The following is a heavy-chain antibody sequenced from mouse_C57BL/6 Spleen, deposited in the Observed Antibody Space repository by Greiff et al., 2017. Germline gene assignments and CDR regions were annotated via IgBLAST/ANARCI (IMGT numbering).Heavy chain of an antibody. J-gene: IGHJ2*01. CDR2: IDPSDSYT. CDR1: GYTFTSYW. CDR3: ARRGYGSLDY. V-gene: IGHV1-69*01. Sequence: QVQLQQPGAELVMPGASVKLSCKASGYTFTSYWMHWVKQRPGQGLEWIGEIDPSDSYTNYNQKFKGKSTLTVDKSSSTAYMQLSSLTSEDSAVYYCARRGYGSLDYWGQGTTLTGSS. D-gene: IGHD1-1*01.